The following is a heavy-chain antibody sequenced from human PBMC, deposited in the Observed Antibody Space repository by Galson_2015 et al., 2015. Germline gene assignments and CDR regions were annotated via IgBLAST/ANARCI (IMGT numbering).Heavy chain of an antibody. Sequence: SLRLCRPACGLTFSRAAKSCVRPAPGQGLGWEGAVSGSGGSTYYADSVKGRFTISRDNSKNTLYLQMNSLRAEDTAVYYCAKDRDGPIDYWGQGTLITVSS. CDR3: AKDRDGPIDY. V-gene: IGHV3-23*01. D-gene: IGHD3-10*01. CDR1: GLTFSRAA. J-gene: IGHJ4*02. CDR2: VSGSGGST.